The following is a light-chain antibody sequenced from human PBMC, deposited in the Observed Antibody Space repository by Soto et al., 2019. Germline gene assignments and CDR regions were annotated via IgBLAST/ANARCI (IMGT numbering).Light chain of an antibody. CDR3: SSYTTSSTVA. CDR2: EVS. V-gene: IGLV2-14*01. CDR1: SIDIGGYNY. J-gene: IGLJ2*01. Sequence: QSVLTQCASVSGSPGQSITISCTGTSIDIGGYNYVSWYQQHPDKAPKLMIFEVSNRPSGVSNRFSGSKSGNTASLTISGLLPEDEADYYCSSYTTSSTVAFGVGTKLTVL.